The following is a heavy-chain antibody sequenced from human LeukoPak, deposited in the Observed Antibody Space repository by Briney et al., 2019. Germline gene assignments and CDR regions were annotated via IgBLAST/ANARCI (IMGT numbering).Heavy chain of an antibody. CDR2: ISSSGSGGNT. D-gene: IGHD6-19*01. Sequence: PGGSLRLSCTASGVTLSSYAMSWARQAPGKGLEWVSGISSSGSGGNTYYADSVKGQFTISRDSSKNTLFLHMNTLRAEDTAVYYCARSSSGWHDYWGQGTLVNVSS. J-gene: IGHJ4*02. V-gene: IGHV3-23*01. CDR3: ARSSSGWHDY. CDR1: GVTLSSYA.